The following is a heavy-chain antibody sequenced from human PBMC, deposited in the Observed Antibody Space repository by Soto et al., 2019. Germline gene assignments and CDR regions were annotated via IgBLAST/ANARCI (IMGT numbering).Heavy chain of an antibody. CDR1: GFSLSTSGMC. CDR2: IDWDDDK. D-gene: IGHD3-22*01. Sequence: ASGPTLVNPTQTLTLTCTFSGFSLSTSGMCVSWIRQPPGRALEWLALIDWDDDKYYSTSLKTRLTISKDTSKNQVVLTMTNMDPVDTATYYCARKGGYYDSSGYYYYYFDYWGQGTLVTVSS. CDR3: ARKGGYYDSSGYYYYYFDY. J-gene: IGHJ4*02. V-gene: IGHV2-70*01.